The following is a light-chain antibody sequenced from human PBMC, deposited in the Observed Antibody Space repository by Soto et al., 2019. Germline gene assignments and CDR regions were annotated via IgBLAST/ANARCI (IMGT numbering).Light chain of an antibody. CDR1: SSDVGGYKY. J-gene: IGLJ2*01. CDR2: DVS. V-gene: IGLV2-11*01. CDR3: CSYAGSHFL. Sequence: QSALTQPRSVSGSPGQSVTISCTGTSSDVGGYKYVSWYQQHPGKAPKLMIYDVSQRPSGVPDRFSGSKSGNTASLTISGLQAEDEADYYCCSYAGSHFLFGGGTKVTVL.